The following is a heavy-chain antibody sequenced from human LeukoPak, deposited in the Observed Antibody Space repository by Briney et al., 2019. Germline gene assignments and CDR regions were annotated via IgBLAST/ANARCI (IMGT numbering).Heavy chain of an antibody. V-gene: IGHV3-74*01. J-gene: IGHJ4*02. CDR2: INSDGTTT. Sequence: PGGSLRLSCAASGFTFSSYWMHWVRQAPGKGLVWVSRINSDGTTTTYADSVKGRFTISRDNAKSMVYLQMNSLRAEDTAVYYCAREGGYSHAFDYWGQGTLVTVSS. CDR3: AREGGYSHAFDY. D-gene: IGHD3-22*01. CDR1: GFTFSSYW.